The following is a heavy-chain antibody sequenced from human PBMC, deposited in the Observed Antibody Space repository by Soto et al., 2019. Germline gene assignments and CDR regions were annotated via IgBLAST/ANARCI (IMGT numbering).Heavy chain of an antibody. V-gene: IGHV4-4*02. J-gene: IGHJ4*02. CDR1: GGSFTSNNW. D-gene: IGHD1-7*01. CDR2: IYRTGST. Sequence: SETLSLTCAVSGGSFTSNNWLTVVRQPPGQGLEWIGEIYRTGSTNYNPSLKSRVTISLDKSENQFSLKVTSLTAADTAVYYCASRDPGTSVDYWGQGTLVTVSS. CDR3: ASRDPGTSVDY.